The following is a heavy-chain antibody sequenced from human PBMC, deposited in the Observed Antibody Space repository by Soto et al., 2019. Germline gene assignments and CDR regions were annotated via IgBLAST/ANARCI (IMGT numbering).Heavy chain of an antibody. V-gene: IGHV3-30*03. CDR2: ISYDGSNK. Sequence: GGSLRLSCAASGFTFSSYGMHWVRQAPGKGLEWVAVISYDGSNKYYADSVKGRFTISRDNSKNTLYLQMNSLRDEDTAVYFCVRDRDLYRDMFHADLWGQGTLVTVSS. D-gene: IGHD3-10*02. CDR3: VRDRDLYRDMFHADL. CDR1: GFTFSSYG. J-gene: IGHJ4*01.